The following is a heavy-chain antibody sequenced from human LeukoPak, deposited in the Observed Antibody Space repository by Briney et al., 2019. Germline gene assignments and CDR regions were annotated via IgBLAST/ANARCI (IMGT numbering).Heavy chain of an antibody. J-gene: IGHJ6*02. V-gene: IGHV3-7*04. CDR2: IKADGSGK. CDR1: GFTFSSSW. CDR3: ARGPQYYDILLYGMDV. Sequence: PGGSLRLSCVASGFTFSSSWMTWVRQAPGMGLERVANIKADGSGKYYVDSVRGRFSISRDNAKNSLYLELNSLRAEDTAVYYCARGPQYYDILLYGMDVWGQGTTVTVSS. D-gene: IGHD3-9*01.